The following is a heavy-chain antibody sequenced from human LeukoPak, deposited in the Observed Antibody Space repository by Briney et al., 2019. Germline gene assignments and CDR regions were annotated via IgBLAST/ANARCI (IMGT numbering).Heavy chain of an antibody. J-gene: IGHJ4*02. Sequence: PGGSLRLSCAASGFTFSSYWMSWVRQAPGKGAEWEANIKQDGSEKYYVDSVKGRFTISRDNAKNSLYLQMNSLRAEDTAVYYCARDLDYDFWSGYLDYWGQGTLVTVSS. CDR2: IKQDGSEK. CDR3: ARDLDYDFWSGYLDY. CDR1: GFTFSSYW. D-gene: IGHD3-3*01. V-gene: IGHV3-7*01.